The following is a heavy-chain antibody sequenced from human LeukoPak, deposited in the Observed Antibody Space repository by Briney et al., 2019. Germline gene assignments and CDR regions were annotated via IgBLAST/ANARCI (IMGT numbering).Heavy chain of an antibody. J-gene: IGHJ4*02. Sequence: GGSLRLPCAASGFTFSSYAMSWVRQAPGKGLEWVSAISGSGGSTYYADSVKGRFTISRDNSKNTLYLQMNSLRAEDTAVYYCAKVGVLRFLEWLLSQFDYWGQGTLVTVSS. V-gene: IGHV3-23*01. CDR1: GFTFSSYA. D-gene: IGHD3-3*01. CDR2: ISGSGGST. CDR3: AKVGVLRFLEWLLSQFDY.